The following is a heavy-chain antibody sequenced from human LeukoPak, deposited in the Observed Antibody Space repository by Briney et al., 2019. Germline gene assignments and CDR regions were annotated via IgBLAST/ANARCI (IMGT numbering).Heavy chain of an antibody. Sequence: PGGSLRLSCAASGFTFSSYAMNWVRQAPGEGLEWVSVISGSGGSTYYAESVKGRFTISRDNSKNTLYLQMNSLRAEDAAVYYCAKGVSTNCCNDAFDIWGQGTMVTVSS. D-gene: IGHD2-2*01. V-gene: IGHV3-23*01. CDR2: ISGSGGST. CDR1: GFTFSSYA. J-gene: IGHJ3*02. CDR3: AKGVSTNCCNDAFDI.